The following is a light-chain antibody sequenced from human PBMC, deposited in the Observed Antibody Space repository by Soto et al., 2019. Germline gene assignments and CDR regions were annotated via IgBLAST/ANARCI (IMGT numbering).Light chain of an antibody. CDR2: DVS. CDR3: CSYAGSYIFVV. Sequence: QSALTQPRSVSGSPGQSVTISCTGTSSDVGAYNLVSWYQQHPGKAPQLMIYDVSKRPSGVPDRFSGSKSGNTASLTISGLQAEDEADYYCCSYAGSYIFVVFGGGTKLTVL. CDR1: SSDVGAYNL. V-gene: IGLV2-11*01. J-gene: IGLJ2*01.